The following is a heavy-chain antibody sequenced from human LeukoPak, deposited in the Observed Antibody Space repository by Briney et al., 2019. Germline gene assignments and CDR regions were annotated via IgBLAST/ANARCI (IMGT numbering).Heavy chain of an antibody. D-gene: IGHD1/OR15-1a*01. CDR2: ITNSGDA. V-gene: IGHV4-59*08. J-gene: IGHJ4*02. Sequence: SETLSLTCTVAGISISDFHWSWLRQSPEKGLEWIGWITNSGDANYNPSLESRLAMSADTSKSQLSLRVTSVTDADTAVYYCARHVEHAAYFHHWGQGKLVTVSS. CDR1: GISISDFH. CDR3: ARHVEHAAYFHH.